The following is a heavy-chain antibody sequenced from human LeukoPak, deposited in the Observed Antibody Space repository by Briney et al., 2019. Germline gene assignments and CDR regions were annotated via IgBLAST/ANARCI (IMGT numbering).Heavy chain of an antibody. CDR1: GFTFSSYW. D-gene: IGHD1-1*01. CDR3: ARFSSNWKFYDY. Sequence: GGSLRLSCAASGFTFSSYWMSWVRQAPGKGLEWVSSISSSSSYIYYADSVKGRFTISRDNAKNSLYLQMNSLRAEDTAVYYCARFSSNWKFYDYWGQGTLVTVSS. J-gene: IGHJ4*02. CDR2: ISSSSSYI. V-gene: IGHV3-21*01.